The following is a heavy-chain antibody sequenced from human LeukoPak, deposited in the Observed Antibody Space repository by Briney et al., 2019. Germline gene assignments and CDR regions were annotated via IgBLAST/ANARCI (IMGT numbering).Heavy chain of an antibody. CDR2: IIPIFGTA. J-gene: IGHJ4*02. CDR3: ARGSEGIDILTGYNSYYFDY. D-gene: IGHD3-9*01. V-gene: IGHV1-69*13. Sequence: SVTVSCKASGGTFSSYAISWVRQAPGQGLEWMGGIIPIFGTANYAQKFQGRVTITADESTSTAYKELSSLRSEDTAVYYCARGSEGIDILTGYNSYYFDYWGQGTLVTVSS. CDR1: GGTFSSYA.